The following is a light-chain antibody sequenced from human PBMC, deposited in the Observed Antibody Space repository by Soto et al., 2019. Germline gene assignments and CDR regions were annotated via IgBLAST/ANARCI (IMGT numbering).Light chain of an antibody. V-gene: IGKV1-5*03. J-gene: IGKJ1*01. Sequence: DIQMTQSPSTLSASVGDRVTITCRASQSVSTWLAWYQQKPGKAPNLLIYKASSLQSGVPSRFSGSGSGTEFTLTISSLQPDDFENYYRQQYNSYFRTFGQGTKVEIK. CDR1: QSVSTW. CDR3: QQYNSYFRT. CDR2: KAS.